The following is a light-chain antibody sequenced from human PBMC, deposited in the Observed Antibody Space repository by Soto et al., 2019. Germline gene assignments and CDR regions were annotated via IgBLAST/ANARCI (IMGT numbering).Light chain of an antibody. J-gene: IGKJ1*01. Sequence: TKSASALSVSPGEGATPSCKASQSVSSNLAWYQHKPGQPPRLLIYGASTRATGIPARFSGSGSGTGFTLTISSLQSEDFAVYYCQHYNTWPRTFGQGTKVDIK. V-gene: IGKV3-15*01. CDR2: GAS. CDR3: QHYNTWPRT. CDR1: QSVSSN.